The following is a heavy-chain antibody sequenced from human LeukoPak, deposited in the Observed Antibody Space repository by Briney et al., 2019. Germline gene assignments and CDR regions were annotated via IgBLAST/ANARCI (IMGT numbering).Heavy chain of an antibody. CDR2: IYPGDSDT. D-gene: IGHD4-4*01. Sequence: GESLKISCKGSGYSFTSYWIGWVRQMPGKGLEWMGIIYPGDSDTRYSPSFQGQVTISADKSISTAYLQWSSLKASDTAVYYCARHSTVTLIRYGMDVWGQGTTVTVSS. CDR1: GYSFTSYW. CDR3: ARHSTVTLIRYGMDV. V-gene: IGHV5-51*01. J-gene: IGHJ6*02.